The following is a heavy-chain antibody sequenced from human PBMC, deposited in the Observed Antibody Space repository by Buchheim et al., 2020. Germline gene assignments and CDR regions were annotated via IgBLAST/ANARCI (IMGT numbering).Heavy chain of an antibody. Sequence: EVQLVESGGGLVQPGGSLRLSCAASGFTFSSYWMHWVRQAPGKGLVWVSRINSDGSSTSYADSVKGRFTISRDNAKNTLYLKMNSLRAEDTAVYYCARDGSLYYDFWSGYYTLDVWGQGTT. D-gene: IGHD3-3*01. CDR3: ARDGSLYYDFWSGYYTLDV. V-gene: IGHV3-74*01. CDR2: INSDGSST. J-gene: IGHJ6*02. CDR1: GFTFSSYW.